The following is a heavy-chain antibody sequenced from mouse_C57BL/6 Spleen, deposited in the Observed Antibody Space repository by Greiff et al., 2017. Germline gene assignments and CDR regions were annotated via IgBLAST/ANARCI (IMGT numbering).Heavy chain of an antibody. D-gene: IGHD2-3*01. CDR2: IDPSDSYT. Sequence: QVQLKQPGAELVKPGASVKLSCKASGYTFTSYWMQWVKQRPGQGLEWIGEIDPSDSYTNYNQKFKGKATLTVDTSSSTAYMQLSSLTSEDSAVYYCARYHGNYVGYWGQGTTLTVSS. J-gene: IGHJ2*01. V-gene: IGHV1-50*01. CDR1: GYTFTSYW. CDR3: ARYHGNYVGY.